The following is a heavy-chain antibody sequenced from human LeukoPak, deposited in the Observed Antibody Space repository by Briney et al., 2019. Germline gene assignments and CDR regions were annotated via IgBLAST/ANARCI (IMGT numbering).Heavy chain of an antibody. J-gene: IGHJ4*02. CDR2: ISSSSTI. D-gene: IGHD6-19*01. Sequence: PGGSLRLSCAASGFTFSSYEMNWVRQAPGKGLEWVSYISSSSTIYYADSVKGRFTISRDNAKNSLYLQMNSLRAEDTAVYYCARIAVAGTGDYWGQGTLVTVSS. CDR3: ARIAVAGTGDY. V-gene: IGHV3-48*03. CDR1: GFTFSSYE.